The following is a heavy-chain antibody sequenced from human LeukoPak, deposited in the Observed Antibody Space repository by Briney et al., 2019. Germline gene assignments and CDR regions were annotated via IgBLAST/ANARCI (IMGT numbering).Heavy chain of an antibody. CDR3: ARGDWNDRNDD. D-gene: IGHD1-1*01. CDR1: GFTFSSYW. Sequence: GGSLRLSCAASGFTFSSYWMSWVRQAPGEGLEWVANIKQDGSEKYYVDSVKGRFTISRDNAKNSLYLQMNSLRAEDTAVYYCARGDWNDRNDDWGQGTLVTVSS. V-gene: IGHV3-7*01. CDR2: IKQDGSEK. J-gene: IGHJ4*02.